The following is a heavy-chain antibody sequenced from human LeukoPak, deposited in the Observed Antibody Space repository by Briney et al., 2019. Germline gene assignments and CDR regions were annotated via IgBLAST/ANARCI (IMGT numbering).Heavy chain of an antibody. Sequence: SETLSLTCAVYGGSFSGYYWSWIRQPPGKGLEWIGEINHSGSTNYNPSLKSRVTISVDTSKNQFSLKLSSVTAADTAVYYCARASLELRHYYYYYMDVWGKGTTVTVSS. CDR3: ARASLELRHYYYYYMDV. V-gene: IGHV4-34*01. J-gene: IGHJ6*03. CDR2: INHSGST. CDR1: GGSFSGYY. D-gene: IGHD1-7*01.